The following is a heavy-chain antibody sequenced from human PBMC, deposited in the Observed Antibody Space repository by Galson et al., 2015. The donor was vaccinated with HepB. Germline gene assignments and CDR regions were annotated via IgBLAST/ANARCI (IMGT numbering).Heavy chain of an antibody. J-gene: IGHJ6*02. D-gene: IGHD3-10*01. CDR1: GFTFSSYS. CDR2: ISSSSSYI. V-gene: IGHV3-21*01. CDR3: ARDYYGSGSPLILNEYYYYYGMDV. Sequence: SLRLSCAASGFTFSSYSMNWVRQAPGKGLEWVSSISSSSSYIYYADSVKGRFTISRDNAKNSLYLQMNSLRAEDTAVYYCARDYYGSGSPLILNEYYYYYGMDVWGQGTTVTVSS.